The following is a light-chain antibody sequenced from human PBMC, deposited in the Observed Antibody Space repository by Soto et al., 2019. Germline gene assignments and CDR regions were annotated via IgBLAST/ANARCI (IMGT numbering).Light chain of an antibody. J-gene: IGLJ3*02. CDR2: EVS. CDR1: SSAIGAYNY. CDR3: SSFAGSNDRWV. V-gene: IGLV2-8*01. Sequence: QSALTQSSSASGSPGQSVTISCTGTSSAIGAYNYVSWYQQHPGKAPKLMIHEVSKRPSGVPDRFSGSKSGNTASLTVSGLQAEDEADYYCSSFAGSNDRWVFGGGTKLTVL.